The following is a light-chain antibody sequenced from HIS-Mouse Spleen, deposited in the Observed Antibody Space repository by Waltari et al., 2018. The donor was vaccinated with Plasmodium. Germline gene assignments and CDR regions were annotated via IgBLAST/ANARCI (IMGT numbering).Light chain of an antibody. CDR2: GAS. CDR3: QQYNNWSFT. CDR1: QSVSSN. Sequence: EIVMTQSPPTLSVSPGERATLSCRASQSVSSNLAWYQQKPGQAHTLLIYGASTRATGIPAWFSGSGSRTEFTLTISSLQSEDFAVYCCQQYNNWSFTFGPGTKVDIK. V-gene: IGKV3-15*01. J-gene: IGKJ3*01.